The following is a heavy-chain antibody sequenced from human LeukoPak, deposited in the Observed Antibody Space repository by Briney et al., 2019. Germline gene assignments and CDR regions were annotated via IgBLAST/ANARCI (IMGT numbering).Heavy chain of an antibody. CDR2: IYYSGST. D-gene: IGHD3-10*01. Sequence: SETLSLTCTVSGGSISSHYWSWIRQPPGKTLEWIGYIYYSGSTNYNPSLRSRATISVDSSKNQFSLKLSSVTAADTAVYYCARGSGQWGFDSWGQGTLVTVSS. CDR1: GGSISSHY. V-gene: IGHV4-59*11. CDR3: ARGSGQWGFDS. J-gene: IGHJ4*02.